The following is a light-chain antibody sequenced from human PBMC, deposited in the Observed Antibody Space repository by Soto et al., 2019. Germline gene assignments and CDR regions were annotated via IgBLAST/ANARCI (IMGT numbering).Light chain of an antibody. CDR2: EVT. J-gene: IGLJ1*01. V-gene: IGLV2-23*02. CDR1: SSDVGTYSL. Sequence: QSALTQPASVSGSPGQSITISCTGTSSDVGTYSLVSWYQQHPGKAPKLMIYEVTKRPSGVSNRFSGSKSGNTASLTISGLQAEDEADYYCCSYAGTSTYAFGTGTKLTVL. CDR3: CSYAGTSTYA.